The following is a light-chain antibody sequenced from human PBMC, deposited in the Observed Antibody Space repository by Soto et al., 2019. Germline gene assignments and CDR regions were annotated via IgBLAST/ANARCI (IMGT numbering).Light chain of an antibody. V-gene: IGKV1-5*03. Sequence: DIQMTQSPSPLSASVGDRVTITCRASQSISSWLAWYQQKPGKAPKLLIYKASSLESGVPSRFSGSGSGTEYTLTISSLQPDDFATYDCQHYNRYPWTFGQGTKVEIK. J-gene: IGKJ1*01. CDR2: KAS. CDR1: QSISSW. CDR3: QHYNRYPWT.